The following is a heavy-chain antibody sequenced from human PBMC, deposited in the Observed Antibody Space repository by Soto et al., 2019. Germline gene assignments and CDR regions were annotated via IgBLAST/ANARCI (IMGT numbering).Heavy chain of an antibody. CDR2: IWYDGSNK. V-gene: IGHV3-33*01. D-gene: IGHD6-13*01. CDR1: GFTFSSYG. CDR3: ARVLAAAGSAHFVY. J-gene: IGHJ4*02. Sequence: QVPLVESGGGVVQPGRSLRLSCAASGFTFSSYGMHWVRQAPGKGLEWVAVIWYDGSNKYYADSVKGRFTISRDNSKNTLYLQMNSLRAEDTAVYYCARVLAAAGSAHFVYWGQGTLVTVSS.